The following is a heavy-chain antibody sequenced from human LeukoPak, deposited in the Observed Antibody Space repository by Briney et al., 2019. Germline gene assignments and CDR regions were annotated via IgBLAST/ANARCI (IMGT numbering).Heavy chain of an antibody. CDR2: IYYSGST. CDR1: GGSISGYY. Sequence: PSETLSLTCTVSGGSISGYYWSWIRQPPGKGLEWIGYIYYSGSTSYSSSLKSRVTISVDTSKNQFSLKLTSVTAADTAVYYCARHSSSSQGDYFDYWGQGTLVTVSS. V-gene: IGHV4-59*01. J-gene: IGHJ4*02. D-gene: IGHD6-6*01. CDR3: ARHSSSSQGDYFDY.